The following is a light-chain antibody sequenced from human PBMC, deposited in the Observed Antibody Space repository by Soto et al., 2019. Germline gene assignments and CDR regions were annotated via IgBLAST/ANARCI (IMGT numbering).Light chain of an antibody. V-gene: IGLV1-36*01. CDR2: YDD. CDR1: SFNIANKA. CDR3: AAWDDSVNGWV. J-gene: IGLJ3*02. Sequence: QSVLTQPPSVSEAPGRRVTISCAGSSFNIANKAVNWYQQLPGKAPQLLIYYDDMLSSGVSDRFSDSKSGTSASLAISGLQSEDEADYYCAAWDDSVNGWVFGGGTKVTVL.